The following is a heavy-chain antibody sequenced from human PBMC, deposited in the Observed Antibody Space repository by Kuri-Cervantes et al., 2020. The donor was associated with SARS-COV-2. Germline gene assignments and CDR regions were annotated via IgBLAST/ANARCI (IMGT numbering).Heavy chain of an antibody. V-gene: IGHV1-18*01. CDR1: GGTFSSYA. Sequence: ASVKVSCKASGGTFSSYAISWVRQAPGQGLEGMGWISAYNGDTNYAQKLQGRVTMTTDTSTSTAYMELRSLRSDDTAVYYCARVAKTKRIYFYYYMDVWGKGTTVTVSS. J-gene: IGHJ6*03. CDR3: ARVAKTKRIYFYYYMDV. CDR2: ISAYNGDT. D-gene: IGHD5-12*01.